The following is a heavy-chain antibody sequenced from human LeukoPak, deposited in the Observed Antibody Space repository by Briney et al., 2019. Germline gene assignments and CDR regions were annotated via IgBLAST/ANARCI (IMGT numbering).Heavy chain of an antibody. CDR1: GGSISSYY. Sequence: SETLSLTCTVSGGSISSYYWSWIRQPPGKGLEWIGSIYYSGSTYYNPSLKSRVTISVDTSKNQFSLKLSSVTAADTAVYYCARDLPCQGSCEYWGQGTLVTVSS. J-gene: IGHJ4*02. V-gene: IGHV4-59*12. CDR2: IYYSGST. CDR3: ARDLPCQGSCEY.